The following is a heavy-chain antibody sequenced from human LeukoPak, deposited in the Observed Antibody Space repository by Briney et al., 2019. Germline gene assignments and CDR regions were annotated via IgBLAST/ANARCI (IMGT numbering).Heavy chain of an antibody. D-gene: IGHD6-13*01. V-gene: IGHV3-33*01. J-gene: IGHJ3*02. CDR3: ARETVMGAVGTFDI. Sequence: QPGRSLRLSCAAPRFTFSGYVMHWVRQAPGKGLERVAVIWNDGNNKYYVDSVKGRFTISRDNSKHTLYLQMNSLRAEDTAVYYCARETVMGAVGTFDIWGHGTMVTVSS. CDR2: IWNDGNNK. CDR1: RFTFSGYV.